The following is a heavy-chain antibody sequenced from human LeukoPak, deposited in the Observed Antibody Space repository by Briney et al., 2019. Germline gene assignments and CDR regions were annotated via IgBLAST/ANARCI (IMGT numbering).Heavy chain of an antibody. CDR3: AKDSAHYYEKDHDAFDV. D-gene: IGHD3-22*01. CDR2: IKQDGSEK. V-gene: IGHV3-7*03. J-gene: IGHJ3*01. Sequence: GSLRLSCAASGFTFSRCRMTWVRQAPGKGLEWVGNIKQDGSEKYCVDSVKGRFNISRDNAKNSLYLQMNSLRAEDTAVYYCAKDSAHYYEKDHDAFDVWGQGTMVTVSS. CDR1: GFTFSRCR.